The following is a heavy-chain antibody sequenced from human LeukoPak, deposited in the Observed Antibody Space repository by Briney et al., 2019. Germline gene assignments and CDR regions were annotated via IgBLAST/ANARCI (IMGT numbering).Heavy chain of an antibody. V-gene: IGHV3-30*02. J-gene: IGHJ4*02. CDR1: GFTFSSYG. CDR3: ASYSNYVLR. Sequence: GGSLRLSCSSSGFTFSSYGFHWVRQAPGKGLEWVAFIRYDRIHEFYADSVKGRFTISRDNSKNTLYLQMNSLRAEDTAVYYCASYSNYVLRWGQGTLVTVSS. CDR2: IRYDRIHE. D-gene: IGHD4-11*01.